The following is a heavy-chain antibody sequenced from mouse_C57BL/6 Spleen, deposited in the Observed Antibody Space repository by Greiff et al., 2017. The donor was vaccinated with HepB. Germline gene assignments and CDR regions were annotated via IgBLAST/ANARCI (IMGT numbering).Heavy chain of an antibody. CDR2: FYPGSGSI. CDR3: ARHEDYYGSSYDYYAMDY. V-gene: IGHV1-62-2*01. CDR1: GYTFTEYT. Sequence: VQLQQSGAELVKPGASVKLSCKASGYTFTEYTIHWVKQRSGQGLEWIGWFYPGSGSIKYNEKFKDKATLTADKSSSTVYMERSRLTSEDSAVYFCARHEDYYGSSYDYYAMDYWGQGTSVTVSS. J-gene: IGHJ4*01. D-gene: IGHD1-1*01.